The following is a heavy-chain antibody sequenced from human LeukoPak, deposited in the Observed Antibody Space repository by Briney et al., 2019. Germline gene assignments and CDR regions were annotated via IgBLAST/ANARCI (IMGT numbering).Heavy chain of an antibody. J-gene: IGHJ5*02. Sequence: GGSLRLSCAASGFTFSSHTINWVRQAPGKGLEWVSSISGSSSYIYYADSVRGRFTTSRDNAKNSVYLQMNSLRAEDTAVYYCARRIGYCSSTSCQGANWFDPWGQGTLVTVSS. D-gene: IGHD2-2*01. CDR3: ARRIGYCSSTSCQGANWFDP. V-gene: IGHV3-21*01. CDR1: GFTFSSHT. CDR2: ISGSSSYI.